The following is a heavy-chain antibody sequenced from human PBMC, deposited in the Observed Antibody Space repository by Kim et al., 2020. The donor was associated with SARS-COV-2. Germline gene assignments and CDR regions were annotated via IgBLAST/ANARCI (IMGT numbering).Heavy chain of an antibody. V-gene: IGHV3-30*18. D-gene: IGHD3-22*01. CDR1: GFTFSSYG. CDR2: ISYDGSNK. CDR3: AKDYYDSSRYYSTDY. Sequence: GGSLRLSCAASGFTFSSYGMHWVRQAPGKGLEWVAVISYDGSNKYYADSVKGRFTISRDNSKNTLYLQMTSLRAEDTAVYYCAKDYYDSSRYYSTDYWG. J-gene: IGHJ4*01.